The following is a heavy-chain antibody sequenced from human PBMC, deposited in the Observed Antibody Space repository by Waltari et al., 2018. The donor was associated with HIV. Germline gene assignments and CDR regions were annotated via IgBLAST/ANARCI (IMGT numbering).Heavy chain of an antibody. CDR2: IAASYPNT. D-gene: IGHD3-10*01. Sequence: EAQLLESGGGLVQPGGSLRASCVGSGFTFRNYSMIWVRQAPGRGLECVSAIAASYPNTYYSDSVRGRFTVSKDNSENSLHLQMNSLRAEDTALYYCARIYVSGAFDIWGQGTVVTVSS. CDR3: ARIYVSGAFDI. CDR1: GFTFRNYS. V-gene: IGHV3-23*01. J-gene: IGHJ3*02.